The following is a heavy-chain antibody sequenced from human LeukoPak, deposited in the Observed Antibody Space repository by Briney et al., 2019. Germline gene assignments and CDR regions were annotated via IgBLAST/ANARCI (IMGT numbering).Heavy chain of an antibody. D-gene: IGHD6-13*01. J-gene: IGHJ6*03. Sequence: GGSLRLSCAASGFTFSSYEMNWVRQGPGKGLEWVLYISSSGSIIYYADTVKGRFTISRDNAKNSLYLQMNSLTAEDTAVYYCAREEAAAVFLGYYYYYYMDVWGKGTTVTVSS. CDR3: AREEAAAVFLGYYYYYYMDV. CDR2: ISSSGSII. CDR1: GFTFSSYE. V-gene: IGHV3-48*03.